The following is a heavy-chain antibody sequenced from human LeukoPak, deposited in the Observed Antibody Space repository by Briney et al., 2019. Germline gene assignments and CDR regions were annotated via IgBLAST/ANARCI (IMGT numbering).Heavy chain of an antibody. Sequence: PGGSLRLSCAASGFTFSSYAMSWGRQAPGKGLEWVSAISGSGGSTYYADSVKGRFTISRDNSKNTLHLQMNSLRAEDTAVYYCAKDDGYSSSPTEFDYWGQGTLVTVSS. CDR2: ISGSGGST. CDR3: AKDDGYSSSPTEFDY. D-gene: IGHD6-13*01. J-gene: IGHJ4*02. V-gene: IGHV3-23*01. CDR1: GFTFSSYA.